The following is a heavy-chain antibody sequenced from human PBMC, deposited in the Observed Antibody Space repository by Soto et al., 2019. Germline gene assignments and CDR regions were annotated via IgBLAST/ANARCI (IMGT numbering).Heavy chain of an antibody. CDR3: AKGRSESSAWFAFDY. CDR1: GFTFSNFG. CDR2: ILYDGTNT. J-gene: IGHJ4*02. Sequence: ESGGGMVQPGRSLRLSCAASGFTFSNFGVQWVRQAPGKGLEWVAGILYDGTNTYYADSVKGRFTISRDNSRNTLYLEMNSLRNEDTAVYYCAKGRSESSAWFAFDYWGQGALVTVSS. D-gene: IGHD6-19*01. V-gene: IGHV3-30*18.